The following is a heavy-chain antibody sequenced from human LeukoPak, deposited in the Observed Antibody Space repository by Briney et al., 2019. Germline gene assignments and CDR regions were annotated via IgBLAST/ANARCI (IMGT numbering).Heavy chain of an antibody. CDR1: GFSFDTYS. CDR3: ARVPHDYSDYVAY. J-gene: IGHJ4*02. V-gene: IGHV3-48*04. D-gene: IGHD4-11*01. Sequence: GSLRLSCAASGFSFDTYSMNWFRQAPGKGLEWVAYISFSSTTIFYADFVKGRFTISRDNAQNSLYLQMSSLRAEDTAVYFCARVPHDYSDYVAYWGQGTLVTVSS. CDR2: ISFSSTTI.